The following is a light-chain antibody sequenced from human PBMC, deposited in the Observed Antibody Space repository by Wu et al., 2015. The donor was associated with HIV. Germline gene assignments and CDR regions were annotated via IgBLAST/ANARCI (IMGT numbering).Light chain of an antibody. J-gene: IGKJ1*01. V-gene: IGKV1-5*03. CDR2: KAS. Sequence: DIHVTQSPSTLSASVGDRVTITCRASQSISTWLAWYQQKPGKAPKLLIYKASNLESGVPSRFSGTGSGIEFTLTISSLQPDDFATYYCQQYESYPGFGQGTKVEIK. CDR1: QSISTW. CDR3: QQYESYPG.